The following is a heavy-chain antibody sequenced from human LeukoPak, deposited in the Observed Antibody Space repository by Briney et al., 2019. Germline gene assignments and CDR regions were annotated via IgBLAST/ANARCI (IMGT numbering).Heavy chain of an antibody. CDR3: ARLHERGVVVVAAGEANFYTHNDY. J-gene: IGHJ4*02. D-gene: IGHD2-15*01. CDR1: GYTFTSYG. V-gene: IGHV1-69*13. Sequence: SVKVSCKASGYTFTSYGISWVRQAPGQGLEWMGGIIPIFGTANYAQKFQGRVTITADESTSTAYMELSSLRSEDTAVYYCARLHERGVVVVAAGEANFYTHNDYWGQGTLVTVSS. CDR2: IIPIFGTA.